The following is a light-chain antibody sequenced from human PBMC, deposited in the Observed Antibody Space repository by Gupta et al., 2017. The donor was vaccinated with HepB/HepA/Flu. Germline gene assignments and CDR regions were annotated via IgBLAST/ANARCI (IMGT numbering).Light chain of an antibody. J-gene: IGLJ3*02. CDR1: SSNIGAGYD. CDR3: QSYDSTLWV. V-gene: IGLV1-40*01. Sequence: QSVLTQPPSVSGAPGQRVTISCTGSSSNIGAGYDVHWYQQLPGTAPKLLIYGNSNRPSGVPDRFSGSQSGTSASPAITGLQAEDEADYYCQSYDSTLWVFGGGTKLTVL. CDR2: GNS.